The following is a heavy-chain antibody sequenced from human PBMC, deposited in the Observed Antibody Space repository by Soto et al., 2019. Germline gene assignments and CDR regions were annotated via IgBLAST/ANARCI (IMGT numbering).Heavy chain of an antibody. Sequence: QLQLQESGPGLVKPSETLSLTCTVSGSSISSSNYYWGWVRQPPGKGLEWIGSIYYSGNTYYNPSLKSRVTISVDTSKNQFSLKLSSVTAADTAVYYCARHGISNWLYFAFDIWGQGTVVTVSS. V-gene: IGHV4-39*01. CDR3: ARHGISNWLYFAFDI. J-gene: IGHJ3*02. CDR2: IYYSGNT. D-gene: IGHD3-3*02. CDR1: GSSISSSNYY.